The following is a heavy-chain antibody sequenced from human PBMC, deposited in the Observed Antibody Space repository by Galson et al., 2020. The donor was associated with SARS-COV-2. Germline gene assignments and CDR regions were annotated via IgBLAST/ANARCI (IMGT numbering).Heavy chain of an antibody. D-gene: IGHD3-22*01. V-gene: IGHV4-34*01. CDR3: ARGHYEISMMVIVFTGGAFYFDF. J-gene: IGHJ4*02. CDR1: GESFSGHY. CDR2: IDQSGSV. Sequence: SETLSLTCAVYGESFSGHYWSWIRQPPGKGLEWIGEIDQSGSVNYSPSLKSRVTISADTSKNQFSLKLRSMTAADRGVYYCARGHYEISMMVIVFTGGAFYFDFWGQGTLVTVSS.